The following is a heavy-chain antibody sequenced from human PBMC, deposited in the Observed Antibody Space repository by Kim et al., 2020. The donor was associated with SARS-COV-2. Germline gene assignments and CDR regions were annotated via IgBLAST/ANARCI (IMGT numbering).Heavy chain of an antibody. Sequence: SETLSLTCTVSGGSISSSSYYWGWIRQPPGKGLEWIGSIYYSGSTYYNPSLKSRVTISVDTSKNQFSLKLSSVTAADTAVYYCARHPAPYAIIVGATPGIAFDIWGQGTMVTVSS. V-gene: IGHV4-39*01. CDR1: GGSISSSSYY. D-gene: IGHD1-26*01. J-gene: IGHJ3*02. CDR2: IYYSGST. CDR3: ARHPAPYAIIVGATPGIAFDI.